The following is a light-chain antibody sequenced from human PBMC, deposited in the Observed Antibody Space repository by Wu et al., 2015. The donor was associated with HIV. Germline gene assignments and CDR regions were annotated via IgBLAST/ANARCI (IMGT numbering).Light chain of an antibody. CDR1: QAIRNY. V-gene: IGKV1-39*01. CDR3: QQSYGVPWT. Sequence: DIRLTQSPSSLSASIGDRVTIKCRASQAIRNYLIWFRQRPGKVPELLISPPLSLGSGDLPGFSGSGSGTDFTLTISSLRSEDSATYYCQQSYGVPWTFGQGTKVEV. J-gene: IGKJ1*01. CDR2: PPL.